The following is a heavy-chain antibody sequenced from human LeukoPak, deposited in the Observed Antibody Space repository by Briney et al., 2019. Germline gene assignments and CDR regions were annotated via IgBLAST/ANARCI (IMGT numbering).Heavy chain of an antibody. J-gene: IGHJ3*02. V-gene: IGHV4-59*08. D-gene: IGHD3-10*01. Sequence: PSETLSLTCTVSGGSISSYYWGWLRQPPGKGLEWIGYIYYSGSTNYNPSLKSRVTISVDTSKNQFSLKLSSVTAADTAVYYCARHGTWFGDLPDAFDTWGQGTMVTVSS. CDR3: ARHGTWFGDLPDAFDT. CDR2: IYYSGST. CDR1: GGSISSYY.